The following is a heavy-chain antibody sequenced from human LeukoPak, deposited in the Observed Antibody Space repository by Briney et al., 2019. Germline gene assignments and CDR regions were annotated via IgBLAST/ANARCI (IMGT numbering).Heavy chain of an antibody. CDR2: IYHSGST. V-gene: IGHV4-38-2*02. J-gene: IGHJ4*02. CDR3: ASTRLYSGSYYNFDY. CDR1: GYSISSGYY. Sequence: PSETLSLTCTVSGYSISSGYYWGWIRQPPGKGLEWIGSIYHSGSTYYNPSLKSRVTISVDTSKNQFSLKLSSVTAADTAVYYCASTRLYSGSYYNFDYWGQGTLVTVSS. D-gene: IGHD1-26*01.